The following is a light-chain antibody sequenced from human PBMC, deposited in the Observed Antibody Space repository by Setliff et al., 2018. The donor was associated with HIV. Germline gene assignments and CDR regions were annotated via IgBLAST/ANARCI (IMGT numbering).Light chain of an antibody. J-gene: IGLJ1*01. CDR3: SSYAGKYV. CDR2: EVN. V-gene: IGLV2-8*01. Sequence: QSALAQPPSASGSLGQPVTISCIGTSSDVGGYKYVSWYQQHPGKAPKLMIYEVNKRPSGVPDRFSGSKSGNTASLTVSGLQAEDEADYYCSSYAGKYVFGIGTKVTVL. CDR1: SSDVGGYKY.